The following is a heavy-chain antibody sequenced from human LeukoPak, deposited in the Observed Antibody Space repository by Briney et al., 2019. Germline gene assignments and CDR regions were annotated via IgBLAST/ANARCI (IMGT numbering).Heavy chain of an antibody. CDR1: GYTLTELS. J-gene: IGHJ4*02. V-gene: IGHV1-24*01. D-gene: IGHD3-3*01. Sequence: ASVKVSCKVYGYTLTELSMHWVRQAPGKGLEWMGGFDPEDGETIYAQKFQGRVTMTEDTSTDTAYMELSSLRSEDTAVYYCATGGYDFWSQDRRVSRLDYWGQGTLVTVSS. CDR2: FDPEDGET. CDR3: ATGGYDFWSQDRRVSRLDY.